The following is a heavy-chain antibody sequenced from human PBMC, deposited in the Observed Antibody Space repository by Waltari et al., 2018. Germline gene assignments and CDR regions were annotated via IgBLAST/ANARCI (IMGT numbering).Heavy chain of an antibody. CDR1: EFTFSRYR. V-gene: IGHV3-48*02. CDR2: ISSSTTI. D-gene: IGHD3-10*01. Sequence: EVQLVESGGGLVQPGGSLRLSCAASEFTFSRYRMYWVRQAPGKGLEWVSYISSSTTIYYADSVKGRFTISRDNAKNSLYLQMNSLRDEDTAVYYCARENYYGSGTYPMDVWGKGTTVTVSS. J-gene: IGHJ6*04. CDR3: ARENYYGSGTYPMDV.